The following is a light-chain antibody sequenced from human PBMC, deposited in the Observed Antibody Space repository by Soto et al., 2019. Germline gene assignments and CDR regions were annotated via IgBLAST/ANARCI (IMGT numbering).Light chain of an antibody. V-gene: IGLV1-51*01. J-gene: IGLJ1*01. CDR1: SSNIGNNY. CDR3: GTWDSRLSGYV. Sequence: QSVLTQPPSVSAAPGQKVTISCSGSSSNIGNNYVSWYQQLPGTAPKLLIYDNNKRPSGIPDRFSGSKSGTSATLGITGLQTGDEADYCCGTWDSRLSGYVFATGTKLTVL. CDR2: DNN.